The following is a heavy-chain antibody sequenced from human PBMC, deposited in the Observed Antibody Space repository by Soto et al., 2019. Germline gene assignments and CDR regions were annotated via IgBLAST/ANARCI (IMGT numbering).Heavy chain of an antibody. Sequence: PGGSLRISCASSGFNFRAYGMHWVRQAPGGGLEWVAVISSDESKKYYVDSLKGRFTISRDNSKSTLYLQMNSLRPDDTAVYYCAKTSSSVYHYYYGMDVWGQGTTVTVSS. CDR3: AKTSSSVYHYYYGMDV. CDR2: ISSDESKK. J-gene: IGHJ6*02. V-gene: IGHV3-30*18. D-gene: IGHD3-16*02. CDR1: GFNFRAYG.